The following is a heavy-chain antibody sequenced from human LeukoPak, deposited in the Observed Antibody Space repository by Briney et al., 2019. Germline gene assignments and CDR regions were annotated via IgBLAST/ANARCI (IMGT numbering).Heavy chain of an antibody. J-gene: IGHJ4*02. CDR2: IRSKAYGGTT. Sequence: PGGSLRLSCTASGFTFGDYAMSWFRQAPGKGLEWVGFIRSKAYGGTTEYSASVKGRFTISRDDSKSTAYLQMNSLKTEDTAVYYCARDPPWSSGWTKFDYWGQGTLVTVSS. CDR3: ARDPPWSSGWTKFDY. V-gene: IGHV3-49*03. D-gene: IGHD6-19*01. CDR1: GFTFGDYA.